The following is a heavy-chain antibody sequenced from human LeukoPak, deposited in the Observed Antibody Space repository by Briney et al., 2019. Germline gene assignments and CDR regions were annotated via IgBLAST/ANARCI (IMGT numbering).Heavy chain of an antibody. CDR1: GGSISSGDYY. CDR2: TYYSGST. Sequence: SQTLSLTCTVSGGSISSGDYYWSWIRQPPGKGLEWIGYTYYSGSTYYNPSLKSRVTISVDTSKNQFSLKLSSVTAADTAVYYCARAAYYYDSSGYYPDAFDIWGQGTMVTVSS. J-gene: IGHJ3*02. D-gene: IGHD3-22*01. CDR3: ARAAYYYDSSGYYPDAFDI. V-gene: IGHV4-30-4*08.